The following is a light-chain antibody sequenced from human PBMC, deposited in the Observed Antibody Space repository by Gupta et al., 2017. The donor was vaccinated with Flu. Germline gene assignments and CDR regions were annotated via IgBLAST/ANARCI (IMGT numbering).Light chain of an antibody. V-gene: IGKV2-30*01. CDR3: MQGTQWPVT. CDR1: PGHVLRDGNTY. J-gene: IGKJ5*01. CDR2: RVS. Sequence: DGVMTQSPLSFTVTAGQADLITCRSSPGHVLRDGNTYFAWYQQRPGQSPRRLICRVSRRDPGVPDRFSGSGSGTEFTLKISRVEADDAGVYYCMQGTQWPVTFGQGTRLEIE.